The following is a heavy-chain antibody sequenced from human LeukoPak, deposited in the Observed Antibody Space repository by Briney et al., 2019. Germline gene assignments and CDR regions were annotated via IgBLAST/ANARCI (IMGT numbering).Heavy chain of an antibody. CDR1: GFTFDDYG. V-gene: IGHV3-20*04. Sequence: GGSLRLSCAASGFTFDDYGMSWVRQAPGKGLEWVSGINWNGGSTGYADSVKGRFTISRDNAKNSLYLQMNSLRAEDTALYYCARWVYGDYTRHYTDVWGKGTTVTVSS. CDR3: ARWVYGDYTRHYTDV. D-gene: IGHD4-17*01. CDR2: INWNGGST. J-gene: IGHJ6*03.